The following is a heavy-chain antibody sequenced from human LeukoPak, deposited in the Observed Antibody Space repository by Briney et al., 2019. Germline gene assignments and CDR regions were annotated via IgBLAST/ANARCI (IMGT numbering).Heavy chain of an antibody. Sequence: PSETLSLTCTVSGGSISSYYWSWIRQPPGKGLEWIGYIYYSGSTNYNPSLKSRVTISVDTSKNQFSLKLSSVTAADTAVYYCARSHRWLQSFDYWGQGTLVTVSS. CDR2: IYYSGST. D-gene: IGHD5-24*01. CDR1: GGSISSYY. V-gene: IGHV4-59*01. CDR3: ARSHRWLQSFDY. J-gene: IGHJ4*02.